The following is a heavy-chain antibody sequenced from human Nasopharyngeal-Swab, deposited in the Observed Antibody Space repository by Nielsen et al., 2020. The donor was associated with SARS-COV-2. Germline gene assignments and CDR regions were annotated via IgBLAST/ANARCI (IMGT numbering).Heavy chain of an antibody. D-gene: IGHD3-22*01. CDR3: ARDVESDSSGYYYYYGMDV. V-gene: IGHV1-18*01. J-gene: IGHJ6*02. CDR1: GYTFTSYG. Sequence: ASVKVSCKACGYTFTSYGISWVRQAPGQGREWMGWISAYNGNTNYAQKLQGRVTMTTDTSTSTAYMELRSLRSDDTAVYYCARDVESDSSGYYYYYGMDVWGQGTTVTVSS. CDR2: ISAYNGNT.